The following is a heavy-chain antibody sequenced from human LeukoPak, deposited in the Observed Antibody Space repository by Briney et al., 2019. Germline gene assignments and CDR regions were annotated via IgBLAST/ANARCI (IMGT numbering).Heavy chain of an antibody. J-gene: IGHJ5*02. V-gene: IGHV3-21*01. CDR1: GLTFRSYS. CDR2: ITGSSSHI. D-gene: IGHD3-3*01. Sequence: GGSLRLSCVVSGLTFRSYSINWVRQPPGKGLECVSSITGSSSHIFYTDSVKGRFTISRDNGKNSAYLQMDSLRAEDTAVYFCATSITYFDLWSGRDWMDHWGQGTLVIVSS. CDR3: ATSITYFDLWSGRDWMDH.